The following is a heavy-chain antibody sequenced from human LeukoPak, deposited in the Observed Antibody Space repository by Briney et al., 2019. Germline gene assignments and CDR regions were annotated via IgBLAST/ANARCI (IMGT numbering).Heavy chain of an antibody. V-gene: IGHV3-7*03. J-gene: IGHJ4*02. CDR1: GFTFSSYW. CDR3: TKGPTEYDSGSLDY. D-gene: IGHD6-19*01. CDR2: IKQDGSEK. Sequence: HPGGSLRLSCAASGFTFSSYWMSWVRQAPGRGLEWVANIKQDGSEKYYVDSVKGRFTISRDNAKNSLHLQMNNLRAEDTALYYCTKGPTEYDSGSLDYWGQGTLVTVSS.